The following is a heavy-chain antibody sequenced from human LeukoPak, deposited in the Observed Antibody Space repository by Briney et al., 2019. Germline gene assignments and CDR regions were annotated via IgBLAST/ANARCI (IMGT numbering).Heavy chain of an antibody. J-gene: IGHJ3*01. V-gene: IGHV3-7*03. CDR3: ARTSRASPGCRPRLKNAFDL. D-gene: IGHD6-6*01. CDR1: AFTFSNYW. Sequence: PGGSLRLSCTASAFTFSNYWMSWVRQAPGKGLEWVASINQDGSAKDSVHSVEGRFIISRDNVKNSLYLQMDSLRAEDTAVYYCARTSRASPGCRPRLKNAFDLWGLGTLVTVSS. CDR2: INQDGSAK.